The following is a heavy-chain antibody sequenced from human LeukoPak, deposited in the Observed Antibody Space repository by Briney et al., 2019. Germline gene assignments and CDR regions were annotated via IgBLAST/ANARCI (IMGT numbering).Heavy chain of an antibody. CDR1: GFTFSSYS. V-gene: IGHV3-21*04. CDR2: ISSSSSYI. Sequence: SGGSLRLSCAASGFTFSSYSMNWVRQAPGKGLEWVSSISSSSSYIYYADSVKGRFTISRDNSKNTLYLQMNSLRAEDTAVYYCAKRVLDGYNSPFDYWGQGTLVTVSS. J-gene: IGHJ4*02. CDR3: AKRVLDGYNSPFDY. D-gene: IGHD5-24*01.